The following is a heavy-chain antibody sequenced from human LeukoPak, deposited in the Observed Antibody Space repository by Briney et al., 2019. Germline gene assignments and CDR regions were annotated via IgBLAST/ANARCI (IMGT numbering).Heavy chain of an antibody. D-gene: IGHD5-18*01. J-gene: IGHJ3*02. Sequence: GGSLRLSCAASGFTFSSYGMHWVRQAPGKGLEWVAVISYDGSNKYYADSVKGRFTISRDNSKNTLYLQMNSLRAEDTAVYYCAKLGHSYGYVDAFDIWGQGTMVTVSS. CDR3: AKLGHSYGYVDAFDI. CDR1: GFTFSSYG. CDR2: ISYDGSNK. V-gene: IGHV3-30*18.